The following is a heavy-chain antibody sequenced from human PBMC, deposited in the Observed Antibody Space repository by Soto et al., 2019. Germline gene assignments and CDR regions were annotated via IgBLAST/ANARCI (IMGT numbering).Heavy chain of an antibody. CDR1: GYTFTSYA. CDR3: ARHIVVVVAATRGDAFDI. D-gene: IGHD2-15*01. J-gene: IGHJ3*02. V-gene: IGHV1-46*01. CDR2: INPSSGST. Sequence: ASVKVSCKASGYTFTSYAMHWVRQAPGQRLEWMGIINPSSGSTSYAQKFQGRVTMTRDTSTSTVYMELSSLRSEDTAVYYCARHIVVVVAATRGDAFDIWGQGTMVTVSS.